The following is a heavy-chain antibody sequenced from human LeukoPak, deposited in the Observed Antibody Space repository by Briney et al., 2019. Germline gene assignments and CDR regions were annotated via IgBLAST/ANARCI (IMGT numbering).Heavy chain of an antibody. D-gene: IGHD6-13*01. CDR2: ICIGGTGK. CDR3: AKDSIAAAGYVNYFDY. CDR1: GFTFSTYA. Sequence: PGWSRRLSCAASGFTFSTYAMSWVRQAPGKGLEWVSAICIGGTGKYYADSVQGRSTISRDNSKNTLYLQMKRLRAEDTAVYHCAKDSIAAAGYVNYFDYWGQGTLVTVSS. J-gene: IGHJ4*02. V-gene: IGHV3-23*01.